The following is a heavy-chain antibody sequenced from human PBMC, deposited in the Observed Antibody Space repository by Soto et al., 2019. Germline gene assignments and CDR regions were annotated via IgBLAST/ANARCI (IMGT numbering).Heavy chain of an antibody. V-gene: IGHV3-9*01. J-gene: IGHJ6*02. Sequence: EVQLVESGGGLVQPGRSLRLSCAASGFTFDDYAMHWVRQAPGKGREWVSGISWNSGSIGYADSVKGRFTISRDNAKNSLYLQMNSLRAEDTAFYYCAKDMNDVYYYYGMDVWGQGTTVTVSS. CDR2: ISWNSGSI. CDR3: AKDMNDVYYYYGMDV. CDR1: GFTFDDYA. D-gene: IGHD1-1*01.